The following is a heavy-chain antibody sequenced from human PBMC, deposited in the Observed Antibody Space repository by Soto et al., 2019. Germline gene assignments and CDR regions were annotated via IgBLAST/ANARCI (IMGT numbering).Heavy chain of an antibody. J-gene: IGHJ4*02. CDR3: ANLFGSIWHVDY. CDR1: GFSFSSYA. V-gene: IGHV3-48*02. D-gene: IGHD6-13*01. Sequence: EVQLVESGGGLVQPGGSLRLSCAASGFSFSSYAMNWVRQAPGKGLEWLSYISESSSNIYYADSVKGRFTISRYNAKNSLYLKMNSLMDEDTAVYYCANLFGSIWHVDYWGQGTRVTVSS. CDR2: ISESSSNI.